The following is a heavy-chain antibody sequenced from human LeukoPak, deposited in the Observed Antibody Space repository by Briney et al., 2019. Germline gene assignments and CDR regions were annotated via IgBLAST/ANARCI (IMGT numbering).Heavy chain of an antibody. CDR3: ARRTIFRVVRGQKFPSGRPAYFDY. V-gene: IGHV4-34*01. CDR1: GGSFSGYY. D-gene: IGHD3-3*01. J-gene: IGHJ4*02. Sequence: SETLSLTCAVYGGSFSGYYWSWIRQPPGKGLEWIGEINHSGSTNYNPSLKSRVTISVDTSKNQFSLKLSSVTAADTAVYYCARRTIFRVVRGQKFPSGRPAYFDYWGQGTLVTVSS. CDR2: INHSGST.